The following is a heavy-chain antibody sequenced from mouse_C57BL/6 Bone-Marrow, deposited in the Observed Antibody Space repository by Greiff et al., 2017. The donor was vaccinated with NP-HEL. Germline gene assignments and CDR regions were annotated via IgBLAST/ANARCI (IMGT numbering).Heavy chain of an antibody. D-gene: IGHD2-4*01. CDR2: ISSGGSYT. V-gene: IGHV5-6*01. Sequence: EVHLVESGGDLVKPGGSLKLSCAASGFTFSSYGMSWVRQTPDKRLEWVATISSGGSYTYYPDSVKGRFTISRDNAKNTLYLQMSSLRSEDTAMYYCARRITTHYYAMDYWGQGTSVTVSS. CDR1: GFTFSSYG. J-gene: IGHJ4*01. CDR3: ARRITTHYYAMDY.